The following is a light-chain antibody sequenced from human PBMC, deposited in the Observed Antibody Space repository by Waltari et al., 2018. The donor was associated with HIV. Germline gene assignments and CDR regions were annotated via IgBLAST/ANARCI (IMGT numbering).Light chain of an antibody. CDR2: DVY. J-gene: IGLJ1*01. CDR3: ASFTSGRLNV. Sequence: QSALTQPASVSGSPGQSITISCTGTSSDVGAYDYVSWYQQHPGKVPKLLIYDVYNRPSRISNRFSVSKSGNTASLTISGLQAEDEAHYYCASFTSGRLNVFGTGTKVTVL. V-gene: IGLV2-14*03. CDR1: SSDVGAYDY.